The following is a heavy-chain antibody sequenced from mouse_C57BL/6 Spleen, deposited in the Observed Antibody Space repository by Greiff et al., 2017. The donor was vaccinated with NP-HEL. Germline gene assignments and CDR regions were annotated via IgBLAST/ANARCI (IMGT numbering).Heavy chain of an antibody. V-gene: IGHV1-42*01. CDR2: INPSTGGT. CDR3: ARSSGYDGYYAMDY. J-gene: IGHJ4*01. CDR1: GYSFTGYY. D-gene: IGHD2-2*01. Sequence: EVQLQQSGPELVKPGASVKISCKASGYSFTGYYMNWVKQSPEKSLEWIGEINPSTGGTTYNQKFKAKATLTVDKSSSTAYMQLKSLTSEDSAVYYCARSSGYDGYYAMDYWGQGTSVTVSS.